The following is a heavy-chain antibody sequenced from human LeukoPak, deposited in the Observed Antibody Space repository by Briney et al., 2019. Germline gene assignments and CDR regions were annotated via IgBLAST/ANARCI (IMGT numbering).Heavy chain of an antibody. J-gene: IGHJ4*02. CDR2: FDPEDGET. D-gene: IGHD6-19*01. Sequence: ASVKVSCKVSGYTLTELSMHWVRQAPGKGREWMGGFDPEDGETIYAQKFQGRVTMTEDTSTDTAYMELSSLRSEDTAVYYCATALPKQWLVPLPDYWGQGTLVTVSS. CDR3: ATALPKQWLVPLPDY. V-gene: IGHV1-24*01. CDR1: GYTLTELS.